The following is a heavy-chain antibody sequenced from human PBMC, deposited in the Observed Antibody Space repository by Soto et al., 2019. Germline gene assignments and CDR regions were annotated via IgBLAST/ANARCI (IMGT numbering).Heavy chain of an antibody. CDR3: ASVLLEWLPNYYYYGMDV. D-gene: IGHD3-3*01. J-gene: IGHJ6*04. Sequence: QVQLVQSGAEVKKPGASVKVSCKASGYTFTSYDINWVRQATGQGLEWMGWMNPNSGNTGYAQKFQGRVTMTRNTFISTAYMELSSLRSEDTAVYYCASVLLEWLPNYYYYGMDVWGEGTTVTVSS. V-gene: IGHV1-8*01. CDR1: GYTFTSYD. CDR2: MNPNSGNT.